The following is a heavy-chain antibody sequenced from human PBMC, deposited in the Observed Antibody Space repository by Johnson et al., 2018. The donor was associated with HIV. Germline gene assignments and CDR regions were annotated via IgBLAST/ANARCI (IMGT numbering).Heavy chain of an antibody. J-gene: IGHJ3*02. Sequence: VQLVESGGGLVRPGGSLRLSCAASGFIFSDYYMSWIRQAPGRGLDWVSYISTSGSTINYADYVKGRFTISRDNAKKSLYLQMNSLRAEDTAVYYCARGRYAFDIWGQGTMVTVSS. CDR2: ISTSGSTI. V-gene: IGHV3-11*04. CDR3: ARGRYAFDI. CDR1: GFIFSDYY.